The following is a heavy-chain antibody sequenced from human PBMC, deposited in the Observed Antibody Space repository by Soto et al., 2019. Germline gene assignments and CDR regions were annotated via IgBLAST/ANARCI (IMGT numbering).Heavy chain of an antibody. J-gene: IGHJ6*02. CDR2: IYYSGST. Sequence: PSETLSLTCTVSGGSISSGDYYWSWIHQPPGKGLEWIGYIYYSGSTYYNPSLKSRVTISVDTSKNQFSLKLSSVTAADTAVYYCARGNWNVSMDVWGQGTTVTVSS. CDR1: GGSISSGDYY. CDR3: ARGNWNVSMDV. V-gene: IGHV4-30-4*01. D-gene: IGHD1-20*01.